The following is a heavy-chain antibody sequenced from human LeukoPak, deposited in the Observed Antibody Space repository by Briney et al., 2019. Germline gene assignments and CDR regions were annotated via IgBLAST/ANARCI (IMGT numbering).Heavy chain of an antibody. J-gene: IGHJ4*02. Sequence: GGSLRLSCAASGFTFSSYWMHWVRQAPGKGLEWVSAISGSGGSTYYADSVKGRFTISRDNSKNTLYLQMNSLRAEDTAVYYCARFTIFGVVSKVVDYWGQGTLVTVSS. CDR1: GFTFSSYW. V-gene: IGHV3-23*01. D-gene: IGHD3-3*01. CDR3: ARFTIFGVVSKVVDY. CDR2: ISGSGGST.